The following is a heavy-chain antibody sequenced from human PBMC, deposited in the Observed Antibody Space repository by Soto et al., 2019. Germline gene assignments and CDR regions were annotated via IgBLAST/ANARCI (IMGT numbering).Heavy chain of an antibody. J-gene: IGHJ5*02. CDR3: ARSGSRGHIRDWFDP. CDR1: GGSIRSSSYY. V-gene: IGHV4-61*05. Sequence: SETLSLTCSVSGGSIRSSSYYWGWIRQPPGKGLEWIGYIYYSGSTNYNPSLKSRVTISVDTSKNQISLKVTSVTAADRAVYYCARSGSRGHIRDWFDPWGHGSLVTVSS. CDR2: IYYSGST. D-gene: IGHD3-10*01.